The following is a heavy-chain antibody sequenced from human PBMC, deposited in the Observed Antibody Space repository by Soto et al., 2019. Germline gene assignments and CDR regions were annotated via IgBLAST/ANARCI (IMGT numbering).Heavy chain of an antibody. V-gene: IGHV1-2*02. CDR3: AVYYAARHHGFNN. Sequence: ASVKVSCKTSGYLFTGYFIHWVRQAPGQGLEWMGWIRPKTGGTKYLQKFQGRVTMTSDTSISTAYLDLSSLRSDDTAVYYCAVYYAARHHGFNNWGQGTLVTVSS. D-gene: IGHD3-10*01. CDR1: GYLFTGYF. J-gene: IGHJ4*02. CDR2: IRPKTGGT.